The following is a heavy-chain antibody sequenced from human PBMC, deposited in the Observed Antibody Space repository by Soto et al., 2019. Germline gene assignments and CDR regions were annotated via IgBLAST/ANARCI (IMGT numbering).Heavy chain of an antibody. V-gene: IGHV5-51*01. CDR3: ARHPRLVGNNWFDP. D-gene: IGHD3-16*01. CDR2: IGDSDT. Sequence: GESLKISCKGSGYTFTSYWIGWVRQVPGKGLEWMGSIGDSDTKYSPSFRGQVTISADKSISTAYLQWSSLKASVTAIYYCARHPRLVGNNWFDPWGKGTLVTVSS. J-gene: IGHJ5*02. CDR1: GYTFTSYW.